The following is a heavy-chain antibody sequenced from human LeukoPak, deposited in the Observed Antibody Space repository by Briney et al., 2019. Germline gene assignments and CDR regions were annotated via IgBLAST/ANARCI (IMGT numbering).Heavy chain of an antibody. CDR3: AKGSGVNCYSSFDY. D-gene: IGHD2-15*01. J-gene: IGHJ4*02. CDR1: GFTSSTYA. CDR2: LTGSGNST. Sequence: GGSLRLSCAASGFTSSTYAMSWVRQAPGKGLEWVSGLTGSGNSTCYANSVKGRFTISRDNSKSTLFLQMNNLRAEDTAVYYCAKGSGVNCYSSFDYWGQGTPVTVSS. V-gene: IGHV3-23*01.